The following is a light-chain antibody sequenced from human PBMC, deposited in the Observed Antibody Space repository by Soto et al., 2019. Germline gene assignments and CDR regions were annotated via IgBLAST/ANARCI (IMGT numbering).Light chain of an antibody. J-gene: IGKJ2*01. CDR2: GAS. V-gene: IGKV3-20*01. Sequence: EIVLTQSPGTLSLSPGERATLSCRASQSLSSSYLAWYQQKPGQAPRLLIQGASSRATGIPDRFSGSGSGTDFTLTISSLEPEDFAVYYCQQYGSSPPYTFGQGTKLEIK. CDR3: QQYGSSPPYT. CDR1: QSLSSSY.